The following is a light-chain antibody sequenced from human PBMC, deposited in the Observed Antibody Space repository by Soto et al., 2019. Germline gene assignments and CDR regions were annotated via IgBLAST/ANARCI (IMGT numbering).Light chain of an antibody. CDR2: KAS. V-gene: IGKV1-5*03. J-gene: IGKJ1*01. Sequence: IQMTQSPSTLSASVGDRVTITCRASQSIICWLAWYQQKPGKAPKLLIYKASTLKSGVPSRFSGSGSGTEFTLTISSLQPDDFATYYCQHYNSYSEAFGQGTKVDIK. CDR3: QHYNSYSEA. CDR1: QSIICW.